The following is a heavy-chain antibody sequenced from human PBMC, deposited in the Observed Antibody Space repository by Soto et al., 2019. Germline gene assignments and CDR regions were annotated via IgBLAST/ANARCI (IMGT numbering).Heavy chain of an antibody. V-gene: IGHV1-3*01. J-gene: IGHJ5*02. Sequence: QVQLVQSGAEVKKPGASVKVSCKASGYTFTSYAMHWVRKAPGQRLEWMGWINAGNGNTKYSQKFQGRVTITRDTSASTAYMELSSLRSEDTAVYYCARGVGLVYCSGGSWRRPSYNWFDPWGQGTLVTVSS. CDR1: GYTFTSYA. CDR2: INAGNGNT. CDR3: ARGVGLVYCSGGSWRRPSYNWFDP. D-gene: IGHD2-15*01.